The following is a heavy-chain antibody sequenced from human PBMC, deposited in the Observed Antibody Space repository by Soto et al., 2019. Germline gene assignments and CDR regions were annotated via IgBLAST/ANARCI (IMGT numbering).Heavy chain of an antibody. CDR2: IIPIFGTA. J-gene: IGHJ5*02. V-gene: IGHV1-69*06. CDR3: ARGDPLTPDYYDDSGYEGHWFDP. CDR1: GGTFSSYA. D-gene: IGHD3-22*01. Sequence: ASVKVSCKASGGTFSSYAISWVRQAPGQGLEWMGGIIPIFGTANYAQKFQGRVTITADKSTSTAYMELSSLRSEDTAVYYCARGDPLTPDYYDDSGYEGHWFDPWGQGTLVTVSS.